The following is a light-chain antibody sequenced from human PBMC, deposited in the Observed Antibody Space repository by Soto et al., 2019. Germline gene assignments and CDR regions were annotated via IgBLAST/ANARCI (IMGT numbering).Light chain of an antibody. V-gene: IGKV1-12*01. CDR1: QSISNW. Sequence: DIQMTQSPSSVSASVGDRVTITCRASQSISNWLAWYQQKAGKVPKLLIYAASTLQSGVPSRFSGSQAGTDCTLTISSLQPEELATYYCQQANSFPYTVGQGTNLEI. J-gene: IGKJ2*01. CDR2: AAS. CDR3: QQANSFPYT.